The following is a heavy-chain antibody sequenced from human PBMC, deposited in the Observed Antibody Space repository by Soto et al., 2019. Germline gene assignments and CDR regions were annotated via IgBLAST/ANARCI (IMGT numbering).Heavy chain of an antibody. J-gene: IGHJ5*02. Sequence: ASVKVSCKASGGTFSSYAMSWVRQAPGKGLEWVSAISGSGGSTYYADSVKGRFTISRDNSKNTLYLQMNSLRAEDTAVYYCAKGFPYYDILTGYSGVFDHWG. CDR1: GGTFSSYA. CDR3: AKGFPYYDILTGYSGVFDH. D-gene: IGHD3-9*01. CDR2: ISGSGGST. V-gene: IGHV3-23*01.